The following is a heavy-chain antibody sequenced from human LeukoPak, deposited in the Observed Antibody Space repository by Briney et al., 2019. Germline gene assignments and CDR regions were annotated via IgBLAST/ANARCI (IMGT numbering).Heavy chain of an antibody. CDR2: INPNSGGR. CDR3: ARYAGIAVAGGLYYYYYMDV. CDR1: GFTFTCYY. V-gene: IGHV1-2*02. Sequence: GASVKVSFKAAGFTFTCYYMHWVRQAPGQGLEWMGWINPNSGGRNYAQKFQGRVTMTRDTAISTPYMELSRLRSDDTAVYYCARYAGIAVAGGLYYYYYMDVWGEGTTVTVSS. D-gene: IGHD6-19*01. J-gene: IGHJ6*03.